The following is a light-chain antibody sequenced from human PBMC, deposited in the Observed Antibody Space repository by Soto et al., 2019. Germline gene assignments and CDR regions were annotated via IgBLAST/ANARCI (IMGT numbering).Light chain of an antibody. CDR3: CSYAGSYTLV. V-gene: IGLV2-11*01. CDR1: SSDVGAYNW. Sequence: QSVLTQPRSVSGSPGQSVTISCAGTSSDVGAYNWVSWYQQHPGKVPKLIIYDVSRRPSGVPDRFSGSKSGNTASLPISGLQADDEADYYCCSYAGSYTLVFGGGTKVTVL. J-gene: IGLJ3*02. CDR2: DVS.